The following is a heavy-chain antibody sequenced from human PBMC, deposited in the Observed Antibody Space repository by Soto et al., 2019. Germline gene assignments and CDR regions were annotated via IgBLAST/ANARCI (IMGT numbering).Heavy chain of an antibody. V-gene: IGHV3-30-3*01. CDR2: ISHEGSNK. J-gene: IGHJ4*02. D-gene: IGHD4-4*01. Sequence: PGGSLRLSCAASGFTFSSYAMHWVRRAPGTGLEWVAVISHEGSNKYYADSVKGRFTISRDNSKNTLYLQMNSLRTEDTAVYYCARVLGGMATVPFDYWGQGALVTVSS. CDR1: GFTFSSYA. CDR3: ARVLGGMATVPFDY.